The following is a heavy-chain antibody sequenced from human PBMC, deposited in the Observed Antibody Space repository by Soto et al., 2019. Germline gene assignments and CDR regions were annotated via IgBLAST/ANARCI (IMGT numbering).Heavy chain of an antibody. CDR1: GFTFSTYW. CDR2: INQDGSEK. J-gene: IGHJ5*02. Sequence: EGQLVESGGGLVQPGGSLRLSCAASGFTFSTYWMDWVRQAPGRGLEWLANINQDGSEKYYVDSVKGRFTISRDNARNSGYRQMNSLGAGATAVYYCARSLASWGQGPLVTVSS. V-gene: IGHV3-7*03. CDR3: ARSLAS.